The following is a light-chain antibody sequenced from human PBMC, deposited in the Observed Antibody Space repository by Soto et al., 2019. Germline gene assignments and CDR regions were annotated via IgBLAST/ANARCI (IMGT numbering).Light chain of an antibody. CDR2: EAS. Sequence: EIVLTQSPATLSLSPGERATLSCRASQSAGNNLAWYQQKPGQAPGLLIYEASTRATGIPARFSGSGSGTDFTLTISSLEPEDFAVYYCQQHAHWPLTFGGGTKVEIK. CDR3: QQHAHWPLT. J-gene: IGKJ4*01. V-gene: IGKV3-11*01. CDR1: QSAGNN.